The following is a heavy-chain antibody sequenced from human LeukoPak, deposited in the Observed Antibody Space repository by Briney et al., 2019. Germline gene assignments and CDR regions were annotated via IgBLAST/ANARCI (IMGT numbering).Heavy chain of an antibody. CDR3: ARDRGTWNDDGFDY. Sequence: PPETLSLTCTVSGGSISSGIYHWSWVRQPAGKGLEWIGRFYTSGNTNYNPSLKSRVTISVDTSTNQFSLNLTSVTAADTAVYYCARDRGTWNDDGFDYWGQGTLVTVSS. D-gene: IGHD1-1*01. CDR1: GGSISSGIYH. J-gene: IGHJ4*02. CDR2: FYTSGNT. V-gene: IGHV4-61*02.